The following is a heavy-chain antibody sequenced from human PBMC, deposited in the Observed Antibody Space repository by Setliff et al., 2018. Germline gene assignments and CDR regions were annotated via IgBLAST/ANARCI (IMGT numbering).Heavy chain of an antibody. CDR2: IFYIGRS. CDR1: DDSITSSNYS. Sequence: SETVSLTCTVSDDSITSSNYSLAWVRQPPGKALEWIGNIFYIGRSHSNPSLKSRLTMSVDKTKNQFSLNLTSVTAADTAVYYCARTHSIIKIFGVVSLLYHMDVWGTGTTVTVSS. CDR3: ARTHSIIKIFGVVSLLYHMDV. D-gene: IGHD3-3*01. J-gene: IGHJ6*03. V-gene: IGHV4-61*05.